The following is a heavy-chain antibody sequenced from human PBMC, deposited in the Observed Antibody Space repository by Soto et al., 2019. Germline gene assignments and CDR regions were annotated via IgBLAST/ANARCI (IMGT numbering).Heavy chain of an antibody. CDR3: ARCPMSTEYLHYYDMDV. CDR1: GGSISSYS. Sequence: QVQLQESGPGLVKPSETLSLTCTVSGGSISSYSWTWIRQPPGKGLEWIGYVYNSGSSSKNPSLKSRVTISIDTSETQFSLKLTSVTAADTAGYYCARCPMSTEYLHYYDMDVWGKGTTVTVSS. CDR2: VYNSGSS. V-gene: IGHV4-59*13. D-gene: IGHD2-2*01. J-gene: IGHJ6*03.